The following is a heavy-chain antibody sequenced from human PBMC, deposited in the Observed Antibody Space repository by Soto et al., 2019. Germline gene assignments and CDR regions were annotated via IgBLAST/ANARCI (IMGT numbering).Heavy chain of an antibody. CDR2: INHSGST. CDR3: ARGYNRLDYFDY. V-gene: IGHV4-34*01. D-gene: IGHD1-1*01. J-gene: IGHJ4*02. CDR1: GGSFSGYY. Sequence: SETLSVTCAVYGGSFSGYYWSWIRQPPGKGLEWIGEINHSGSTNYNPSLKSRVTISVDTSKNQFSLKLSSVTAADTAVYYCARGYNRLDYFDYWGQGTLVTVSS.